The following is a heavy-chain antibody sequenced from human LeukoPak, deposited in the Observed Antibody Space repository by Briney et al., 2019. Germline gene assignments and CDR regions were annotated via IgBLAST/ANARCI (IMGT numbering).Heavy chain of an antibody. J-gene: IGHJ4*02. CDR1: GYTFTSYG. CDR3: ARDFIQLDYYFDY. V-gene: IGHV1-18*01. CDR2: ISAYNGNT. Sequence: ASVKVSCKASGYTFTSYGISWVRQAPGQGLEWMGWISAYNGNTNYAQKLQGRVTMTTDTSTSTAYRELRSLRSDDTAVYYCARDFIQLDYYFDYWGQGTLVTVSS. D-gene: IGHD5-18*01.